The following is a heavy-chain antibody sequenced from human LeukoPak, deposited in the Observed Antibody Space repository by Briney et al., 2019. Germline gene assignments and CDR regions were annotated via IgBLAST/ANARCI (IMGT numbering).Heavy chain of an antibody. CDR3: ARDHYGYLDY. J-gene: IGHJ4*02. V-gene: IGHV3-48*01. D-gene: IGHD3-10*01. Sequence: RGSLRLSCAASGFTFSSYSMNWVRQAPGKGLEWVSYISSSSSTIYYADSVKGRLTISRDNSKNTLYLQMNSLRAEDTAVYYCARDHYGYLDYWGQGTLVTVSS. CDR2: ISSSSSTI. CDR1: GFTFSSYS.